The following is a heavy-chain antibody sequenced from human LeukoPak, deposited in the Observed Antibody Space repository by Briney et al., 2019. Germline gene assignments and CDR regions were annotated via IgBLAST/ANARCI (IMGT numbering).Heavy chain of an antibody. CDR2: IKQDGSEK. CDR1: GFTFSDYW. D-gene: IGHD3-22*01. CDR3: ARDLYYFDSSGYYASDL. Sequence: GSLRLSCAASGFTFSDYWMSWVRQAPGKGLEWVANIKQDGSEKHYVDSLRGRFTISRDNAKNSLDLQMNSLRAEDAAVYFCARDLYYFDSSGYYASDLWGQGTLVTVSS. J-gene: IGHJ5*02. V-gene: IGHV3-7*01.